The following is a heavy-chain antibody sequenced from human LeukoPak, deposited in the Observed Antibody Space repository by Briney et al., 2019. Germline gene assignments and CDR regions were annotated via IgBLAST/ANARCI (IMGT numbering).Heavy chain of an antibody. CDR1: GGSLSSGDYY. J-gene: IGHJ4*02. CDR2: IYYSGST. V-gene: IGHV4-30-4*01. D-gene: IGHD2-15*01. CDR3: ARETQYCSGGSCYPHFDY. Sequence: SQTLSLTCTVSGGSLSSGDYYWSWIRQPPGRGLEWIGYIYYSGSTYYNPSLKSRVTISVDTSKNQFSLKLSSVTAADTAVYYCARETQYCSGGSCYPHFDYWGQGTLVTVSS.